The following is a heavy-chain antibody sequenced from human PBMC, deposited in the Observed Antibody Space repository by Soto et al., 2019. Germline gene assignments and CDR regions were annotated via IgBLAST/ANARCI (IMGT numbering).Heavy chain of an antibody. CDR2: INHSGST. V-gene: IGHV4-34*01. J-gene: IGHJ3*02. CDR3: ARARHIKTMVRGVIGLSDAFDI. CDR1: GGSFSGYY. D-gene: IGHD3-10*01. Sequence: SETLSLTCAVYGGSFSGYYWSWIRQPPGKGLEWIGEINHSGSTNYNPTLKSRVTISVDTSKNQFSLKLSSVTAADTAVYYCARARHIKTMVRGVIGLSDAFDIWGQGTMVTVSS.